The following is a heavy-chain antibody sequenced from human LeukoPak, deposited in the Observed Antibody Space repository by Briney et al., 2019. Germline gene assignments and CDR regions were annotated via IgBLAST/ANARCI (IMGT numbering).Heavy chain of an antibody. CDR3: AKDPNSYDSSGLSGY. CDR2: ISGNGGGT. V-gene: IGHV3-23*01. D-gene: IGHD3-22*01. J-gene: IGHJ4*02. CDR1: GFTFTSYA. Sequence: GGSLRLSCAASGFTFTSYAMSWVRQAPGKGLEWVSTISGNGGGTYYADSVKGRFTISRDNSKNTLYLQMNSLRAEDTAVYYCAKDPNSYDSSGLSGYWGQGTLVTVSS.